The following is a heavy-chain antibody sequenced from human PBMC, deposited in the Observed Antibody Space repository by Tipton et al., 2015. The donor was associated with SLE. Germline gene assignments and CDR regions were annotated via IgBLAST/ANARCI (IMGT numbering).Heavy chain of an antibody. CDR1: GGSISSSSYY. CDR3: AREGCSSTSCYTGGWFDS. V-gene: IGHV4-39*07. CDR2: IYYSGST. D-gene: IGHD2-2*02. Sequence: LRLSCTVSGGSISSSSYYWGWIRQPPGKGLEWIGSIYYSGSTYYNASPKSRVTTSVDTSKNQFSLKLSSVTAADTAVYYCAREGCSSTSCYTGGWFDSWGQGTLVTVSS. J-gene: IGHJ5*01.